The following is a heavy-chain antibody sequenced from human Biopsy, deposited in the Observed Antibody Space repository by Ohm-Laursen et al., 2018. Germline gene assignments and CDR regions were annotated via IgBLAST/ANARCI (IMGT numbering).Heavy chain of an antibody. CDR1: DASASSGRYY. V-gene: IGHV4-61*01. D-gene: IGHD3-10*01. J-gene: IGHJ3*02. CDR2: FYSSGTT. Sequence: GTLSLTCTVSDASASSGRYYWTWIRQTPRKPLEWIGYFYSSGTTRYNPSLESRLSISMDTSKNEVSLRLTSMTAADTAVYFCARAPADQYAARNYYSSHAFDMWGQGTKVTVSS. CDR3: ARAPADQYAARNYYSSHAFDM.